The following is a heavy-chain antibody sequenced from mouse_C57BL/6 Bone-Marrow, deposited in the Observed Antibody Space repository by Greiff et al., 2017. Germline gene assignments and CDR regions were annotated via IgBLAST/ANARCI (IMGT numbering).Heavy chain of an antibody. CDR3: ASVALDY. J-gene: IGHJ2*01. V-gene: IGHV1-4*01. CDR1: GYTFTSYT. Sequence: VQLQQSGAELARPGASVKMSCKASGYTFTSYTMHWVQQRPGKGLEWIGYINPSSGYTKYNQKFKDKATLTADKSASTAYMQLSSLTSEDSAVYYCASVALDYWGQGTTLTVSS. D-gene: IGHD1-1*01. CDR2: INPSSGYT.